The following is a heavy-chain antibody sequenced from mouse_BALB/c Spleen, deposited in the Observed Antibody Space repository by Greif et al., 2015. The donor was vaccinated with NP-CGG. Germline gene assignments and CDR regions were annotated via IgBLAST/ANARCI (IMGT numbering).Heavy chain of an antibody. Sequence: VQLQQSGPELVKPGASMRISCKASGYSFTGYTMNWVKQSHGKNLEWIGLINPYNGGTSYNQKFKGKATLTVDKSSSTAYMELLSLTSEDSAVYYCARPVYYDYAWFAYWGQGTLVTVSA. CDR3: ARPVYYDYAWFAY. CDR2: INPYNGGT. CDR1: GYSFTGYT. V-gene: IGHV1-18*01. J-gene: IGHJ3*01. D-gene: IGHD2-4*01.